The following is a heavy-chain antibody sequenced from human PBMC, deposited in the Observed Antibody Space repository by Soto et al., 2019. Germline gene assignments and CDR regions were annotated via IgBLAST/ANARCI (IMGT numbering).Heavy chain of an antibody. CDR1: GGTFSSYT. D-gene: IGHD6-13*01. CDR3: ARSRHRSSWYGNYYYGMDV. CDR2: IIPILGIA. J-gene: IGHJ6*02. Sequence: QVQLVQSGAEVKKPGSSVKVSCKASGGTFSSYTISWVRQAPGQGLEWMGRIIPILGIANYAQKFQGRVTITAAKXXSXAXXELSSLRSEDTAVYYCARSRHRSSWYGNYYYGMDVWGQGTTVTVSS. V-gene: IGHV1-69*02.